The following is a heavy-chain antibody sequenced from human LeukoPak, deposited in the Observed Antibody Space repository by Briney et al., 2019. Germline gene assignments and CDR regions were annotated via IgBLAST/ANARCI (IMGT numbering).Heavy chain of an antibody. CDR3: VSPRRFSYGYFDY. V-gene: IGHV4-39*01. CDR2: IYYSKNT. J-gene: IGHJ4*02. Sequence: SETLSLTCTVSGGSISSSSAYWGWIRQPPGKGLEWIGSIYYSKNTYYNPSLKSRVTISAETAKNQFSRTLGSVSATDTAVYYCVSPRRFSYGYFDYWGQGTLVTVSS. CDR1: GGSISSSSAY. D-gene: IGHD5-18*01.